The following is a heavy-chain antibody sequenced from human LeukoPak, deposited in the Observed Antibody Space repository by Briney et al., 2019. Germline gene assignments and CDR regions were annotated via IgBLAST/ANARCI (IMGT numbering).Heavy chain of an antibody. CDR1: GFTFSPYA. CDR3: ASDHKMVPPAYGTFDI. CDR2: IGESGGRT. Sequence: GRSLRLSCAASGFTFSPYAMYWVRQAPGKGLEWVSSIGESGGRTYYADSVKGRFTISRDNSKNTLYLQMNSVRAEDTAVYYCASDHKMVPPAYGTFDIWGQGTMVTVSS. D-gene: IGHD3-10*01. V-gene: IGHV3-23*01. J-gene: IGHJ3*02.